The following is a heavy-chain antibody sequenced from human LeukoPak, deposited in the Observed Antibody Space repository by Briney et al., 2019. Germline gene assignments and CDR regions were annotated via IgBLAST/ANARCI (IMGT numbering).Heavy chain of an antibody. D-gene: IGHD3-3*01. V-gene: IGHV4-39*01. CDR3: ARRNNFWSGYSFDY. J-gene: IGHJ4*02. CDR1: GGSISSSSYY. Sequence: SETLSLTCTVSGGSISSSSYYWGWIRQPPGKGLEWIGSIYYSGSTYYNPSLKSRVTISVDTSKNQFSLKLSSVTAADTAVYYCARRNNFWSGYSFDYWGQGTLVTVSS. CDR2: IYYSGST.